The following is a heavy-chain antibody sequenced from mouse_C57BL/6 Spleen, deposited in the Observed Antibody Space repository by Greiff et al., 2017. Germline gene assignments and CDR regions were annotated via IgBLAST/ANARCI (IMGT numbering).Heavy chain of an antibody. CDR3: ARPVGSYYFDY. CDR1: GFTFSDYG. Sequence: DVHLVESGGGLVKPGGSLKLSCAASGFTFSDYGMHWVRQAPEKGLEWVAYISSGSSTIYYADTVKGRFTISRDNAKNTLFLQMTSLRSEDTAMYYCARPVGSYYFDYWGQGTTLTVSS. V-gene: IGHV5-17*01. CDR2: ISSGSSTI. J-gene: IGHJ2*01.